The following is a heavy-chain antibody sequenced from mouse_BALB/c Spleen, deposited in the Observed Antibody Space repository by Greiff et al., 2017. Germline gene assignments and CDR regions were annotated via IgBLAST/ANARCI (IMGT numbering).Heavy chain of an antibody. Sequence: EVKLMESGAELVRPGALVKLSCKASGFNIKDYYMHWVKQRPEQGLEWIGWIDPENGNTIYDPKFQGKASITADTSSNTAYLQLSSLTSEDTAVYYCASITTVVAPFDYWGQGTTLTVSS. D-gene: IGHD1-1*01. CDR3: ASITTVVAPFDY. J-gene: IGHJ2*01. V-gene: IGHV14-1*02. CDR1: GFNIKDYY. CDR2: IDPENGNT.